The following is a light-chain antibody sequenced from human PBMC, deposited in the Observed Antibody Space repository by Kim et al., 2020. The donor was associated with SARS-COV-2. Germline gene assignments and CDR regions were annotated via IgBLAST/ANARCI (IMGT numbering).Light chain of an antibody. J-gene: IGLJ1*01. CDR1: SSNIGAGYD. Sequence: GVNSSCTGSSSNIGAGYDVHWYRQLPGKAPNLLIYGTSSRPSGVPDRLSGSKSGTSASLAITGLQADDEADYYCQSYDTSLSGYVFGTGTKVTVL. V-gene: IGLV1-40*01. CDR2: GTS. CDR3: QSYDTSLSGYV.